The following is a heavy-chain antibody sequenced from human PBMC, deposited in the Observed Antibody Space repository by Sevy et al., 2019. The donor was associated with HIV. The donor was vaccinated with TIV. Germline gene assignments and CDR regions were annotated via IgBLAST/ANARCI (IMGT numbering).Heavy chain of an antibody. Sequence: GGSLRLSCAASGFTFSSYEMNWVRQAPGKGLEWVSYISSSGSTIYYADSVKGRFTISRDNAKNSLYLQMNSLRAEDMAVYYCASEYYYDSSGYYSDYWGQGTLVTVSS. CDR3: ASEYYYDSSGYYSDY. V-gene: IGHV3-48*03. D-gene: IGHD3-22*01. CDR1: GFTFSSYE. CDR2: ISSSGSTI. J-gene: IGHJ4*02.